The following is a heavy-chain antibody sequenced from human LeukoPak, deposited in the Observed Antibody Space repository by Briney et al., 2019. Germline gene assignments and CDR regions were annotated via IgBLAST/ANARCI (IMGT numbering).Heavy chain of an antibody. J-gene: IGHJ5*02. Sequence: GGSLRLSCAASGFTLSSYSMNWVRQAPGKGLEWVSYISSSSSTIYYADSVKGRLTSSRDNAKNSLYLQMNSLRAEDTAVYYCARDTRTTIFGVTFNWFDPWGQGTQVTVSS. CDR3: ARDTRTTIFGVTFNWFDP. CDR1: GFTLSSYS. D-gene: IGHD3-3*01. V-gene: IGHV3-48*01. CDR2: ISSSSSTI.